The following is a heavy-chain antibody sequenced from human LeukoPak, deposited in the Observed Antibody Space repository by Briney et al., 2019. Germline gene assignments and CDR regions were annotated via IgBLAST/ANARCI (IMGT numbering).Heavy chain of an antibody. CDR2: IYNTGKT. V-gene: IGHV4-4*02. CDR1: GDSITTSTW. D-gene: IGHD1-26*01. Sequence: LVKPSDTLSLPYAVSGDSITTSTWWRWVRRPPGKGLEWIEVIYNTGKTHYNQPHKRRDTIAVAKNKHQFCLKYSSVTAADTVVYYCARAGGIYYGHYFDYWGLGTLATVSS. J-gene: IGHJ4*02. CDR3: ARAGGIYYGHYFDY.